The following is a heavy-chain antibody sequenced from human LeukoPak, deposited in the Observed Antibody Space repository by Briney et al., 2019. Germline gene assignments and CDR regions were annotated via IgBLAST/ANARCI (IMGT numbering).Heavy chain of an antibody. CDR1: GGSISSYY. D-gene: IGHD6-19*01. CDR2: IYYSGST. J-gene: IGHJ4*02. Sequence: PSETLSLTCTVSGGSISSYYWSWIRQPPGKGLEWIGYIYYSGSTNYNPSLKSRVTISVDTSKNQFSLKLSSVTAADTAVYYCARARTKQWLVYYSDYWGQGTLVTVSS. V-gene: IGHV4-59*01. CDR3: ARARTKQWLVYYSDY.